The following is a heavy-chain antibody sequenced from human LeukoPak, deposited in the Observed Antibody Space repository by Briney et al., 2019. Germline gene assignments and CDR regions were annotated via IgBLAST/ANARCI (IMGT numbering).Heavy chain of an antibody. J-gene: IGHJ4*02. CDR3: GTVTTYFYFDY. CDR1: GGTFSSYA. V-gene: IGHV3-30-3*01. CDR2: ISYDGSNK. Sequence: SCKASGGTFSSYAMHWVRQAPGKGLEWVAVISYDGSNKYYADSVKGRFTISRDNSKNTLYLQMNSLRAEDTAVYYCGTVTTYFYFDYWGQGTLVTVSS. D-gene: IGHD4-4*01.